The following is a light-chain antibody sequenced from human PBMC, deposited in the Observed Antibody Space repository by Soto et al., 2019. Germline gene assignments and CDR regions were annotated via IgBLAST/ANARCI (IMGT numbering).Light chain of an antibody. CDR2: AAS. CDR1: QGSASY. J-gene: IGKJ4*01. Sequence: DIQLTQSPSFLSASVGDRVTITCRASQGSASYLAWYQQKPGRAPNLLIYAASTLQSGVPSRFSGSGSGTEFTLTITSLQPEDFATYYCQQLYTYPLTFGGGTKVEIK. V-gene: IGKV1-9*01. CDR3: QQLYTYPLT.